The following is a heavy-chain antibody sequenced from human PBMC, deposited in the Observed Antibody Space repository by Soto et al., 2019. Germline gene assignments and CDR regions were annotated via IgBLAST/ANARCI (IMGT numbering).Heavy chain of an antibody. J-gene: IGHJ6*03. CDR3: AWSNYYYYYMDV. V-gene: IGHV1-8*01. CDR2: MNPNSGNT. D-gene: IGHD1-26*01. Sequence: QVQLVQSGAEVKKPGASVKVSCKASGYTFTSYDINWVRQATGQGLEWMGWMNPNSGNTGYAQKFQGRVIMTRNTSISTAYMELSSLRSEDTAVYYCAWSNYYYYYMDVWGKGTTVTVSS. CDR1: GYTFTSYD.